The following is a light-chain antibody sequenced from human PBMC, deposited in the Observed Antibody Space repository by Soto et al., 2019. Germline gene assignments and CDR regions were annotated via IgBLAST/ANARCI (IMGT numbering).Light chain of an antibody. V-gene: IGLV1-40*01. Sequence: QSVLTQPPSVSGAPGQRVTISCTGSSSNIGAGYDVHWYQQLPGTAPKLLIQGNSNRPSGVPDRFSGSKSGTSASLAITGLQAEDEADYYCQSYDSSLSGWVFGGETKLTVL. CDR1: SSNIGAGYD. CDR3: QSYDSSLSGWV. CDR2: GNS. J-gene: IGLJ3*02.